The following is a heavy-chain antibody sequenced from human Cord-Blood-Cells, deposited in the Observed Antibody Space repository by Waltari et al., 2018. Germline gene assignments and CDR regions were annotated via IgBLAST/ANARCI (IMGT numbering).Heavy chain of an antibody. Sequence: EVQLVESGGGLVQPGGSLRLSCAASGFTFSSYWMHWVRQAPGQGLVGGARINSDGVSTGYGDSGRGRLTISRDNAKNTLYLQMNSLIAEDTAVYYCARDLYYYDSSGYYFGGQGALVTVSS. CDR1: GFTFSSYW. CDR3: ARDLYYYDSSGYYF. V-gene: IGHV3-74*01. J-gene: IGHJ4*02. D-gene: IGHD3-22*01. CDR2: INSDGVST.